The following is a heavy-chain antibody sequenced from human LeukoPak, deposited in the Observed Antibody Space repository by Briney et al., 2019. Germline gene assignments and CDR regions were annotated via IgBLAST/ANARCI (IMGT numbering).Heavy chain of an antibody. V-gene: IGHV1-18*01. D-gene: IGHD5-12*01. CDR1: GYTFTSYG. Sequence: ASVKVSCKASGYTFTSYGISWVRQAPGQGLEWMGCISAYNGNTNYAQKLQGRVTMTTDTSTSTAYKELRSLRSDDKAVYYCARDGIVATITFAFDYWGQGTLVTVSS. CDR2: ISAYNGNT. J-gene: IGHJ4*02. CDR3: ARDGIVATITFAFDY.